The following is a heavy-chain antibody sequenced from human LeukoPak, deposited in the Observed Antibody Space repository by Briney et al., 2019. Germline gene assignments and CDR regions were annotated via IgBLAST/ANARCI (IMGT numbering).Heavy chain of an antibody. J-gene: IGHJ6*02. CDR1: GYTFTSYG. CDR3: ARGLERYFDWLPYPYYYYGMDV. D-gene: IGHD3-9*01. CDR2: MNPNSGNT. Sequence: GASVKVSCKASGYTFTSYGISWVRQATGQGLEWMGWMNPNSGNTGYAQKFQGRVTMTRNTSISTAYMELSSLRSEDTAVYYCARGLERYFDWLPYPYYYYGMDVWGQGTTVTVSS. V-gene: IGHV1-8*02.